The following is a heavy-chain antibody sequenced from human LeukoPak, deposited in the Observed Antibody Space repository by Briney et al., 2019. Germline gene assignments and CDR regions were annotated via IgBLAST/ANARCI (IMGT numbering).Heavy chain of an antibody. J-gene: IGHJ3*02. CDR3: ARGTMTDAFDI. D-gene: IGHD3-22*01. CDR2: IYTSGST. CDR1: GGSISSGSYY. Sequence: SQTLSLTCTVSGGSISSGSYYWSWIRQPARKGLEWIGRIYTSGSTNYNPSLKSRVTISVDTSKNQFSLKLSSVTAADTAVYYCARGTMTDAFDIWGQGTMVTVSS. V-gene: IGHV4-61*02.